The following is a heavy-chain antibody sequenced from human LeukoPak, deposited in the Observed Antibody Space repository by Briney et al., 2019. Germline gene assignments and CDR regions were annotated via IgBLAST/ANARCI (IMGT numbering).Heavy chain of an antibody. V-gene: IGHV3-23*01. CDR2: ISGSGGST. CDR3: AECLDYYDSSGSDY. CDR1: GFTFSSYA. Sequence: PGGSLRLSCAASGFTFSSYAMSWVRQAPGKGLEWVSAISGSGGSTYYADSVKGRFTISRNNSKNTLYLQMNSLGGEDTAVYYCAECLDYYDSSGSDYWGQGTLVTVSS. J-gene: IGHJ4*02. D-gene: IGHD3-22*01.